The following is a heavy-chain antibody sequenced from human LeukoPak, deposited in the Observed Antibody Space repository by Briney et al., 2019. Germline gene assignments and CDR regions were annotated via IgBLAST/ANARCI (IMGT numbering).Heavy chain of an antibody. CDR1: GFTFSSYA. V-gene: IGHV3-30*04. Sequence: GGSLRLSCAASGFTFSSYAMHWVRQAPGKGLEWVAVISYDGSNKYYADSVKGRFTISRDNSKNSLYLQMNSLRAEDTAVYYCAKEYSRSSGFDPWGQGTLVTVSS. J-gene: IGHJ5*02. D-gene: IGHD6-6*01. CDR3: AKEYSRSSGFDP. CDR2: ISYDGSNK.